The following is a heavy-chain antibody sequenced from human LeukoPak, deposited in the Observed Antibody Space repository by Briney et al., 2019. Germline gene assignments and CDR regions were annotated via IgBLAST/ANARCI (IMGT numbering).Heavy chain of an antibody. CDR1: GFTFDDYA. D-gene: IGHD6-19*01. V-gene: IGHV3-9*03. Sequence: PGRSLRLSCAASGFTFDDYAMHWLRQAPGKGLEWVSGISWNSGSIGYADSVKGRFTISRDNAKNSLYLQMNSLRAEDMALYYCAKDSNSVPGYSSGWFDYWGQGTLVTVSS. J-gene: IGHJ4*02. CDR2: ISWNSGSI. CDR3: AKDSNSVPGYSSGWFDY.